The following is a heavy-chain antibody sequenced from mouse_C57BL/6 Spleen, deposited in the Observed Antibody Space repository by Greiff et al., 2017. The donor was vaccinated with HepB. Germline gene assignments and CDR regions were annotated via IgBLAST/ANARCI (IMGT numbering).Heavy chain of an antibody. J-gene: IGHJ3*01. CDR3: ARDGYDGFAY. V-gene: IGHV5-17*01. D-gene: IGHD2-2*01. CDR2: ISSGSSTI. Sequence: DVQLVESGGGLVKPGGSLKLSCAASGFTFSDYGMHWVRQAPEKGLEWVAYISSGSSTIYYADTVKGRFTISRDNAKNTLFLQMTSLRSEDTAMYYCARDGYDGFAYWGQGTLVTVSA. CDR1: GFTFSDYG.